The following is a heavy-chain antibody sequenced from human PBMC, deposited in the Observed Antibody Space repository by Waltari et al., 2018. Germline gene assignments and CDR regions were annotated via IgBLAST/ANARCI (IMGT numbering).Heavy chain of an antibody. J-gene: IGHJ6*02. D-gene: IGHD3-10*01. Sequence: QVQLVQSGPEVKRPGSSVRVSCKSSGATFSSSGFSWVRQAPGQGLEGMGGPVPASGTPAYEQKFQGRLTITAVDSTSTAYMELNTLTSDDTAVYYCARGSKYFYYGVDVWGQGTTVTVSS. CDR3: ARGSKYFYYGVDV. CDR1: GATFSSSG. V-gene: IGHV1-69*13. CDR2: PVPASGTP.